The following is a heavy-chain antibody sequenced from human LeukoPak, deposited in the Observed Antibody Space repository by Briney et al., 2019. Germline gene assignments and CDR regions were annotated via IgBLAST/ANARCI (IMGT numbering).Heavy chain of an antibody. CDR1: GFTFSSYG. Sequence: GGSLRLSCAAYGFTFSSYGMHWVRQAPGKGLEWVAFIRYDGSNTFYTDSVKGRFTISRDNSKNTLYLQMNSLRAEDTAVYYCASVTMVVTSVDYWGQGTLVTVSS. V-gene: IGHV3-30*02. CDR2: IRYDGSNT. D-gene: IGHD4-23*01. J-gene: IGHJ4*02. CDR3: ASVTMVVTSVDY.